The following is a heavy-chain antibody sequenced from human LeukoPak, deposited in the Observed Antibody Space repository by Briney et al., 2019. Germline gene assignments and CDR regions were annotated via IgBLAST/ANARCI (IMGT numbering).Heavy chain of an antibody. D-gene: IGHD2-8*02. Sequence: SQALSLTCAVSGDRVSSNSVALSWIRQSPSRGLEWLGRTYYLSKWYNEYAVSVKSRITINADTSQNQFSLQLSSVTPEDTAVYYCARSASLTGANWFDPWGQGTLVTVSS. CDR3: ARSASLTGANWFDP. CDR1: GDRVSSNSVA. V-gene: IGHV6-1*01. CDR2: TYYLSKWYN. J-gene: IGHJ5*02.